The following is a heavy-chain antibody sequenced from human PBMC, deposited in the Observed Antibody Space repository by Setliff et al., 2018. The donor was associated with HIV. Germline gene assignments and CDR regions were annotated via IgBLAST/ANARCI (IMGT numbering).Heavy chain of an antibody. D-gene: IGHD6-19*01. J-gene: IGHJ4*02. V-gene: IGHV3-7*05. CDR2: IKEDGSEQ. Sequence: CAASGFSISDFWMSWVRQAPGKGLEWVANIKEDGSEQYYMDSVKGRFTISRDNAKNSLYLQMSSLRAEDTAVYYCARDVAVASFFNYWGQGTLVTVS. CDR1: GFSISDFW. CDR3: ARDVAVASFFNY.